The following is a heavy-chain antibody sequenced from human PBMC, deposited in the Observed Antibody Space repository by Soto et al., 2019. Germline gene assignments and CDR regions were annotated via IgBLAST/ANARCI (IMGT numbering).Heavy chain of an antibody. CDR1: GFTFSSCT. CDR2: ISPSSGHI. D-gene: IGHD2-15*01. V-gene: IGHV3-21*06. Sequence: EVHLVESGGGLVKPGGSLRLSCAVSGFTFSSCTMNWVRQAPGKGLEWVSSISPSSGHIYYADSLKGLFTISRDNAKNSLFLQMNSLRGEDTAVYYCSGCSGGACHKNYGMDVWGQGTTVTVSS. CDR3: SGCSGGACHKNYGMDV. J-gene: IGHJ6*02.